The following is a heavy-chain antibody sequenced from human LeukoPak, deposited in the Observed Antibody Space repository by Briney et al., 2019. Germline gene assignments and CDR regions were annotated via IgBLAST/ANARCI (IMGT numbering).Heavy chain of an antibody. V-gene: IGHV3-30*01. Sequence: PGGSLRLSCAASGFTFSAYAMHWVRQAPGKGLEWVAVISYDGSSKYYADSVKGRFTISGDKSRDTLYLQMNSLRPEDTAVYYCARGPGPIAGAKNPFDIWGQGTMVTVSS. CDR2: ISYDGSSK. CDR1: GFTFSAYA. D-gene: IGHD1-26*01. CDR3: ARGPGPIAGAKNPFDI. J-gene: IGHJ3*02.